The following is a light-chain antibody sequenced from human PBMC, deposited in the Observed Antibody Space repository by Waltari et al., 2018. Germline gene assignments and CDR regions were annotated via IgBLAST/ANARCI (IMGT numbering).Light chain of an antibody. CDR2: DAS. CDR1: HDISNY. V-gene: IGKV1-33*01. J-gene: IGKJ5*01. Sequence: DIQMTQSPSSLSASVGDRVTTPCQASHDISNYLNWYKQKPGKAPKLLIYDASNLETGVPARFSGSGSGTDSTFTISSLQPEDIATYYCQQYDNLPITFGQGTRLEIK. CDR3: QQYDNLPIT.